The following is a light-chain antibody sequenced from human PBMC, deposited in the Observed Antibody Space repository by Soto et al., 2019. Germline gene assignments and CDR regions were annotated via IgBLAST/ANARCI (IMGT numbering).Light chain of an antibody. CDR3: ATWDEDLRGYV. J-gene: IGLJ1*01. Sequence: QAVVTQPPSSSGTPRQRVSISCSGSTSNIGNHYVFWYQHLPGTAPRLLIFRNNQRPSGVPDRFSGSGSGTSASLAISGLRSEDEGDYYCATWDEDLRGYVFGTGTKLTVL. CDR2: RNN. CDR1: TSNIGNHY. V-gene: IGLV1-47*01.